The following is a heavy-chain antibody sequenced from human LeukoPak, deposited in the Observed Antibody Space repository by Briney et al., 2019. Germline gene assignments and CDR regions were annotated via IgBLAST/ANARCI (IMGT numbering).Heavy chain of an antibody. CDR2: IYYSGST. CDR1: GGSISSYY. V-gene: IGHV4-59*01. D-gene: IGHD3-10*01. CDR3: ASAALWFGESYYFDY. J-gene: IGHJ4*02. Sequence: TSETRSLTCTVSGGSISSYYWSWIRQPPGKGLEWIGYIYYSGSTNYNPSLKSRVTISVDTSKNQFSLKLSSVTAAATAVYYCASAALWFGESYYFDYWGQGTLVTVSS.